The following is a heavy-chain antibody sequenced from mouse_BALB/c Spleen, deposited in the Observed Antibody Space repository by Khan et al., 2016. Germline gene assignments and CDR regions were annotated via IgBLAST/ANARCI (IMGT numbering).Heavy chain of an antibody. V-gene: IGHV5-4*02. D-gene: IGHD2-4*01. CDR2: ISDGGSYT. J-gene: IGHJ3*01. CDR3: ASEGLRRGFAY. CDR1: GFTFSDYY. Sequence: EVELVESGGGLVKPGGSLKLSCVASGFTFSDYYMYWVRQTPEKRLEWVATISDGGSYTYYPDSVKGRFTISRDNAKNNLYLQMSSLKSEDTAMXYCASEGLRRGFAYWGQGTLVTVSA.